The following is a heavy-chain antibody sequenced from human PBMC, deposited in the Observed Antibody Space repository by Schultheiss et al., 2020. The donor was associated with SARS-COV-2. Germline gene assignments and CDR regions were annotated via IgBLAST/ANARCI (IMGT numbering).Heavy chain of an antibody. CDR2: ISGSGGST. D-gene: IGHD3-9*01. CDR1: GFTFSSYA. CDR3: AKDLYDILTGWTAEDY. V-gene: IGHV3-23*01. Sequence: GGSLRLSCAASGFTFSSYAMNWVRQAPGGGLEWVSAISGSGGSTYYADSVKGRFTNSRDNSKNTLYLQMNSLRAEDTAVYYCAKDLYDILTGWTAEDYWGQGTLVTVSS. J-gene: IGHJ4*02.